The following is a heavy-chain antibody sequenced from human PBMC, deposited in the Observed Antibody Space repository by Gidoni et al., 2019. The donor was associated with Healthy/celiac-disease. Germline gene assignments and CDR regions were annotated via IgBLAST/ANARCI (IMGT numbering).Heavy chain of an antibody. V-gene: IGHV4-61*02. CDR2: IYTSGST. CDR3: ARAPYYDILTGYYRNYFDY. D-gene: IGHD3-9*01. J-gene: IGHJ4*02. CDR1: GGSISSGSYY. Sequence: QVQLQESGPGLVKPSQTLSLTCTVSGGSISSGSYYWSWIRQPAGKGLEWIGRIYTSGSTNYNPSLKSRVTISVDTSKNQFSLKLSSVTAADTAVYYCARAPYYDILTGYYRNYFDYWGQGTLVTVSS.